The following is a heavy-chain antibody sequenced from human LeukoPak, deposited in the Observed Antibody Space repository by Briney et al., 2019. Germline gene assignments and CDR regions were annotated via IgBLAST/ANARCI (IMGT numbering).Heavy chain of an antibody. CDR3: ARDGYSYGFGMDV. D-gene: IGHD5-18*01. CDR2: INPSGGST. Sequence: ASVKLSCKASGYTFTSYYMHWVRQAPGQGLEWMGIINPSGGSTSYAQKFQGRVTMTRDTSTSTVCMELSSLRSEDTAVYYCARDGYSYGFGMDVWGQGTTVTVSS. CDR1: GYTFTSYY. J-gene: IGHJ6*02. V-gene: IGHV1-46*01.